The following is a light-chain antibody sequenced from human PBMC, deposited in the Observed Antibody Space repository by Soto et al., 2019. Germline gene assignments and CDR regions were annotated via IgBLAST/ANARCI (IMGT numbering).Light chain of an antibody. V-gene: IGKV1-5*01. CDR3: QQYNSYWT. Sequence: DIQMTQSPSTLSASVGDGVTITCRASQSIRTWLAWYQQKPGKAPKLLIYDASSLESGVPSRFSASGSGTEFTLTISSLQPDDFATYYCQQYNSYWTFGQGTKVDIK. CDR1: QSIRTW. CDR2: DAS. J-gene: IGKJ1*01.